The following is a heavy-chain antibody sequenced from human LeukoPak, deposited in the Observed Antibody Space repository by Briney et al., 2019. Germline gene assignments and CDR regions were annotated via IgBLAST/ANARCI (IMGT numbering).Heavy chain of an antibody. CDR1: GFIFSNYW. J-gene: IGHJ6*03. D-gene: IGHD1-14*01. V-gene: IGHV3-74*03. CDR3: ASSLVGALNPNYMDV. Sequence: GGSLRLSCAASGFIFSNYWMHWVRQAPGKGLVWVPRINSDVSTTTYVDSVKGRFTISRDNAKNTLYLQMNSLRADDTAVYYCASSLVGALNPNYMDVWGKGTTVTVSS. CDR2: INSDVSTT.